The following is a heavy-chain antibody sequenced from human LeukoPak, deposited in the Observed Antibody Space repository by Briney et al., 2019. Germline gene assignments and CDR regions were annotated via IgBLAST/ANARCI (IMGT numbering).Heavy chain of an antibody. Sequence: SETLSLTCTVSGGSISSSSYYRGWIRQPPGKGLEWIGSIYYSGSTYYNPSLKSRVTISVDTSKNQFSLKLSSVTAADTAVYYCASPSGHFWNGRYYYMDVWGKGTTVTVSS. D-gene: IGHD1-1*01. J-gene: IGHJ6*03. V-gene: IGHV4-39*01. CDR2: IYYSGST. CDR1: GGSISSSSYY. CDR3: ASPSGHFWNGRYYYMDV.